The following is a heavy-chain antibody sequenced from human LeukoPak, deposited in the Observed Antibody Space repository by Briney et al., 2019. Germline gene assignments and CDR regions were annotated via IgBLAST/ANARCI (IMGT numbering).Heavy chain of an antibody. J-gene: IGHJ4*02. Sequence: SETLSLTCAVSGGSISSGGYSWSWIRQPPGKGLVWIGYIYHSGSTYYNPALKSRVAISVDRSKNQFSLKLSSVTAADTAVYYCARQYSGYDAFDYWGQGTLVTVSS. CDR2: IYHSGST. CDR3: ARQYSGYDAFDY. CDR1: GGSISSGGYS. V-gene: IGHV4-30-2*01. D-gene: IGHD5-12*01.